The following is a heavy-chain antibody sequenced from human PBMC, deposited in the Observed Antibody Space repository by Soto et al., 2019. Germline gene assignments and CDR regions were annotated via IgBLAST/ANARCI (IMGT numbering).Heavy chain of an antibody. D-gene: IGHD2-2*01. Sequence: GGSLRLSCAASGFTFSSYAMSWVRQAPGKGLEWVSAISGSGGSTYYADSVKGRFTISRDNSKNTLYLQMNSLRAEDTAVYYCAKTNPHYCSSTSCYDYWGQGTLVTVSS. CDR3: AKTNPHYCSSTSCYDY. V-gene: IGHV3-23*01. J-gene: IGHJ4*02. CDR2: ISGSGGST. CDR1: GFTFSSYA.